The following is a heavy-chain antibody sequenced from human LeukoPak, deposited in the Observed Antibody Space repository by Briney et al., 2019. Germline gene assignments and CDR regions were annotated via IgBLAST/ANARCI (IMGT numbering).Heavy chain of an antibody. J-gene: IGHJ6*03. CDR3: ARGYSSGWPYYYYYMDV. Sequence: GPLVKVSPKASGYTFTTSDINWVRQATGQGLEWMGWMNLNSGNTGYAQKFQGRVTITRHTSISTAYMELSSLRSQDTPQYQRARGYSSGWPYYYYYMDVWGKGTTVTVSS. CDR2: MNLNSGNT. D-gene: IGHD6-19*01. V-gene: IGHV1-8*01. CDR1: GYTFTTSD.